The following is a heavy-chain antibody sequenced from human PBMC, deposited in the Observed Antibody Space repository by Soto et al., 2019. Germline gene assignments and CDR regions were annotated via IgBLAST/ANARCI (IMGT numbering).Heavy chain of an antibody. CDR2: IYYSGST. D-gene: IGHD3-10*01. V-gene: IGHV4-31*03. Sequence: SETLSLTCTVSGGSISSGGYYWSWIRQHPGKGLEWIGYIYYSGSTYYNPSLKSRVTISVDTSKNQFSLKLSSVTAADTAVYYCARYHYYGSGSYYPDYYFDYWGQGTLVTVSS. CDR1: GGSISSGGYY. J-gene: IGHJ4*02. CDR3: ARYHYYGSGSYYPDYYFDY.